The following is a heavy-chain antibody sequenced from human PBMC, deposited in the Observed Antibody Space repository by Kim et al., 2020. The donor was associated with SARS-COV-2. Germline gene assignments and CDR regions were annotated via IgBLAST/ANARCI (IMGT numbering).Heavy chain of an antibody. D-gene: IGHD3-22*01. CDR2: IKHDGNEK. J-gene: IGHJ6*02. CDR1: GFMISNYW. V-gene: IGHV3-7*01. Sequence: GGSLRLSCAASGFMISNYWMSWVRQAPGKGLEWVANIKHDGNEKNYIDSVKGRFTISRDSAKNSLYLQMNSLRAEYTAVYYCARNRGLDVWGQGTTVTVSS. CDR3: ARNRGLDV.